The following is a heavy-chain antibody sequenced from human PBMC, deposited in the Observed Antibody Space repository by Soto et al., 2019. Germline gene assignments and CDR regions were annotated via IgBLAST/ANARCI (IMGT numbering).Heavy chain of an antibody. J-gene: IGHJ4*02. CDR1: GFTVSSNY. V-gene: IGHV3-53*01. CDR3: ARGLYFYDNSGYLPFDY. CDR2: IYSGGST. D-gene: IGHD3-22*01. Sequence: EVQLVESGGGLIQPGGSLRLSCAASGFTVSSNYMSWVRQAPGKGLEWVSVIYSGGSTYYADSVKGRFTISRDNSKNTLYLQMNSLRAEDIAVYYCARGLYFYDNSGYLPFDYWGQGTLVTVSS.